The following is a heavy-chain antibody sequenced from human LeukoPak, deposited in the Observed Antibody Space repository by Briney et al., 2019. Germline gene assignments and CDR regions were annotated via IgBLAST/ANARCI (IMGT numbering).Heavy chain of an antibody. V-gene: IGHV3-64D*06. CDR3: VKGVYSYGTPSFDS. CDR1: VFTFSSHA. D-gene: IGHD5-18*01. CDR2: IHSNGGST. J-gene: IGHJ4*02. Sequence: GGSLRLSCSVAVFTFSSHAMHWVRQARAQGLQYVSTIHSNGGSTYYAGSVKDRFTIFRDNSENTLYLQMRSLRPEDTAIYYCVKGVYSYGTPSFDSWGQGTLVTVSS.